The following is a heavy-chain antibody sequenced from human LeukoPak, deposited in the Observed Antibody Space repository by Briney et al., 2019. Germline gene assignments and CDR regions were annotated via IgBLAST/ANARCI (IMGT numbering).Heavy chain of an antibody. CDR2: IYYSGST. CDR1: GGSISSYY. V-gene: IGHV4-59*12. Sequence: SETLSLTCTVSGGSISSYYWSWIRQPPGKGLEWIGYIYYSGSTNYNPSLKSRVTISVDTSKNQFSLKLSSVTAADTAVYYCARGLQWLAPYIDYWGQGTLVTVSS. J-gene: IGHJ4*02. CDR3: ARGLQWLAPYIDY. D-gene: IGHD6-19*01.